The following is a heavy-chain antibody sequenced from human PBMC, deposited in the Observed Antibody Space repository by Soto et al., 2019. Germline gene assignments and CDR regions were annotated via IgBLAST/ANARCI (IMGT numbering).Heavy chain of an antibody. CDR3: ARQGVVVVPASDGGNWLDP. J-gene: IGHJ5*02. CDR2: IIPSVGSA. Sequence: SVKVSCKASGGTFSSYAISWVRQAPGQGLEWMGGIIPSVGSANSAQKFQGRVTITADASTSTAYMELSSLRSEDTAVYYCARQGVVVVPASDGGNWLDPWGQGTLVTVSS. D-gene: IGHD2-2*01. CDR1: GGTFSSYA. V-gene: IGHV1-69*13.